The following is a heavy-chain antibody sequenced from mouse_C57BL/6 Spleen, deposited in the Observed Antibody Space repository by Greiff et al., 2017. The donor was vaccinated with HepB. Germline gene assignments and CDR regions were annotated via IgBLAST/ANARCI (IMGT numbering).Heavy chain of an antibody. V-gene: IGHV1-82*01. Sequence: QVQLQQSGPELVKPGASVKISCKASGYAFSSSWMNWVKQRPGKGLEWIGRIYPGDGDTNYNGKFKGKATLTADKSSSTAYMQLSSLTSEDSAVYFCARSLISFYAMDYWGQGTSVTVSS. CDR2: IYPGDGDT. J-gene: IGHJ4*01. CDR1: GYAFSSSW. CDR3: ARSLISFYAMDY.